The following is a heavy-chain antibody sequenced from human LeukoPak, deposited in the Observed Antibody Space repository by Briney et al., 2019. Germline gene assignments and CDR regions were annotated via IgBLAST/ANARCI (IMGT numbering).Heavy chain of an antibody. CDR1: GYTFTGYY. D-gene: IGHD3-10*01. CDR2: INPNSGGT. J-gene: IGHJ4*02. CDR3: ARDHDSGPMVRGVTLDY. V-gene: IGHV1-2*06. Sequence: GASVKVSCKASGYTFTGYYMHWVRQAPGQGLEWMGRINPNSGGTNYAQKFQGRVTMTRDTSISTAYMELSRLRSDDTAVYYCARDHDSGPMVRGVTLDYWGQGTLVTVSS.